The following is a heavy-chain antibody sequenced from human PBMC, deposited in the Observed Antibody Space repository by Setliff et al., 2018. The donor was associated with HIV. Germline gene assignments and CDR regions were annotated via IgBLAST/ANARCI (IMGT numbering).Heavy chain of an antibody. V-gene: IGHV4-38-2*02. J-gene: IGHJ5*02. Sequence: PSETLSLTCGVSGYSISRGYYWGWMRQHPGKGLEWIGTIYHSGSTYYNPSLKSRVTIPVDTSQNQFSLKLTSVTAADTAVYYCARESASTIFGVVIPSWFDPWGQGILVTVSS. D-gene: IGHD3-3*01. CDR2: IYHSGST. CDR1: GYSISRGYY. CDR3: ARESASTIFGVVIPSWFDP.